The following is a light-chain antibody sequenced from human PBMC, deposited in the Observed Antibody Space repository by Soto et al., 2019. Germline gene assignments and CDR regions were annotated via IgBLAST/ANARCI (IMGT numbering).Light chain of an antibody. CDR1: SSDVGGYNY. V-gene: IGLV2-11*01. CDR3: FPYSCSYKLFV. Sequence: QSALTQPRSVSGSPGQSVTISCTGTSSDVGGYNYVSWYQQHPGKAPKLMIYNVSKRPSGVPYRFSGSKSGNTASLTISGFPSEYEADYFFFPYSCSYKLFVFATGTKVTLL. CDR2: NVS. J-gene: IGLJ1*01.